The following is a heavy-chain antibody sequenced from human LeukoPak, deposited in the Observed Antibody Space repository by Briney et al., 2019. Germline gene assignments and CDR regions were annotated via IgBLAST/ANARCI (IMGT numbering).Heavy chain of an antibody. D-gene: IGHD6-25*01. CDR1: GFTFTDYS. Sequence: GGSLRLSCAASGFTFTDYSMTWVRQAPGKGLEWVSSISTVSTYTFYSDSVKGRFTISRDNRKNTLYLQMSTLSAEDTAVYYCARDGSGFYYYYYMDVWGRGTAVTVSS. V-gene: IGHV3-21*03. CDR2: ISTVSTYT. CDR3: ARDGSGFYYYYYMDV. J-gene: IGHJ6*03.